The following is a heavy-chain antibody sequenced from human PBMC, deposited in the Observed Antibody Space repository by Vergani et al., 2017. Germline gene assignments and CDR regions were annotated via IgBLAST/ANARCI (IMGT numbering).Heavy chain of an antibody. J-gene: IGHJ4*02. CDR1: GFTFSSYS. CDR3: ARACISSSWYEVDY. Sequence: EVQLVESGGGLVKPGGSLRLSCAASGFTFSSYSMNWVRQAPGKGLEWVSSISSSSSYIYYADSVKGRFTISRDNAKNTLYLQMNSLRAEDTAVYYCARACISSSWYEVDYWGQGTLVTVSS. CDR2: ISSSSSYI. D-gene: IGHD6-13*01. V-gene: IGHV3-21*01.